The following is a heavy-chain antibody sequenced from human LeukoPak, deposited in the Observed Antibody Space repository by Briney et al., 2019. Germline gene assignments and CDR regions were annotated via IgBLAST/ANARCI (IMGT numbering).Heavy chain of an antibody. V-gene: IGHV4-39*07. D-gene: IGHD5-24*01. Sequence: SETLSLTCTVSGGSISSSSYYWGWIRQPPGKGLEWIGSIYYSGSTYYNPSLKSRVTISVDTSKNQFSLKLSSVTAADTAVYYCARGGLQDYYYGMDVWGQGTTVTVSS. CDR2: IYYSGST. CDR1: GGSISSSSYY. J-gene: IGHJ6*02. CDR3: ARGGLQDYYYGMDV.